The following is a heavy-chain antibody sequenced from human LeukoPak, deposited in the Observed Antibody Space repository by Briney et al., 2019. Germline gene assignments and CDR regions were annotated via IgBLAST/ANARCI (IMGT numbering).Heavy chain of an antibody. D-gene: IGHD7-27*01. CDR2: MRSDGSDI. CDR3: ARDQSPKWGSGERYFDY. Sequence: GESLKISCEASGFTFNTYGMHWVRQAPGKGLEWVAVMRSDGSDIYYADSVKGRFTISRDNSKNTLYLQMNSLRAEDTAVYYCARDQSPKWGSGERYFDYWGQGTLVTVSS. J-gene: IGHJ4*02. V-gene: IGHV3-33*01. CDR1: GFTFNTYG.